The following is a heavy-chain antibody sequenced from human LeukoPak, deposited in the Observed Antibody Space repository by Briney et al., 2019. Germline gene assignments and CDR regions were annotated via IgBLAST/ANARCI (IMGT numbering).Heavy chain of an antibody. J-gene: IGHJ4*02. V-gene: IGHV4-59*01. D-gene: IGHD3-22*01. Sequence: PSETLSLTCTVSGGSINGYYWSWIRQPPGKGLEWIGYIHYSGSIKYNSSLKSRVTISVDTSKNQFSLKLNSVTAADTAVYYCARERFGDYYDSSGSGSYWGQGTLVTVSS. CDR1: GGSINGYY. CDR2: IHYSGSI. CDR3: ARERFGDYYDSSGSGSY.